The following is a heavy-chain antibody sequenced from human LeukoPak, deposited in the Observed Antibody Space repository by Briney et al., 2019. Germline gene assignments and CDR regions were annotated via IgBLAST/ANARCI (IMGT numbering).Heavy chain of an antibody. J-gene: IGHJ4*02. CDR3: AREPGDYYFDY. CDR1: GGSISSGGYS. D-gene: IGHD4-17*01. V-gene: IGHV4-30-2*01. Sequence: SETLSLTCAVSGGSISSGGYSWSWIRQPPGKGLEWIGYIYHSGSTYYNPSLKSRVTISVYRSKNQFSLKLSSVTAAATAVYYCAREPGDYYFDYWGQGTLVTVSS. CDR2: IYHSGST.